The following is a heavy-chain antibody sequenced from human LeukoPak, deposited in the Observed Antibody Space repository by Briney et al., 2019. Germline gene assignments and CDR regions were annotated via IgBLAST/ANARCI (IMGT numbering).Heavy chain of an antibody. CDR1: GFTFSSYA. J-gene: IGHJ4*02. Sequence: VGSLRLSCAASGFTFSSYAMSWVRQAPGKGLEWVSAISGSGGSTYYADSVKGRFTISRDNSKNTLYLQMNSLRAEDTAVYYCAKAMAVADYFDYWGQGTLVTVSS. V-gene: IGHV3-23*01. CDR2: ISGSGGST. D-gene: IGHD6-19*01. CDR3: AKAMAVADYFDY.